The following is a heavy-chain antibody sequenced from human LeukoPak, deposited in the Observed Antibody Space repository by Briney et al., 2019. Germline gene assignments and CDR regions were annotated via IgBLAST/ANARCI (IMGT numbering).Heavy chain of an antibody. CDR2: ISTSGDNT. CDR1: GFAFDTYG. V-gene: IGHV3-23*01. Sequence: GGSLTLSCAASGFAFDTYGMTWVRQAPGEGLEWVSGISTSGDNTYYADYVKGRFTISRDNARSTLYLQMNSLRVDERVVYYFAKAGGYYYETRAFDIWGQGTMVTVSS. CDR3: AKAGGYYYETRAFDI. D-gene: IGHD3-22*01. J-gene: IGHJ3*02.